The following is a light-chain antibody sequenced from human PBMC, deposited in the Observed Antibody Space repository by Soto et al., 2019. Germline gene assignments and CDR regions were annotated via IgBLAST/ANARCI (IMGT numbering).Light chain of an antibody. CDR2: EGS. J-gene: IGLJ1*01. V-gene: IGLV2-23*01. CDR3: CSHAGTNV. Sequence: QSALTQPASVSASPGQSITISCTGTSSDVGSYNLVSWYQQHPGKAPKLMIYEGSKRPSGVSNRFSGSTSGNTASLTISGLQAEDEADYYCCSHAGTNVFGTGTKVTVL. CDR1: SSDVGSYNL.